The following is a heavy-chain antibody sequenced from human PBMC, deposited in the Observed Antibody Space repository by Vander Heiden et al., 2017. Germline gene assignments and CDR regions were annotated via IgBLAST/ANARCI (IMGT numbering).Heavy chain of an antibody. CDR3: AKDKYGDYEGFVGN. V-gene: IGHV3-9*01. CDR1: GFPFDDCA. D-gene: IGHD4-17*01. J-gene: IGHJ4*02. CDR2: ISWNSGRI. Sequence: VQLVESGGGWIQPGRSLRLSCAASGFPFDDCAMHWVRQVPGKGLEWVSGISWNSGRIGYADAGKGRFSISRDNAKNSLYLQMNSMRDEDKALYYCAKDKYGDYEGFVGNWGQGNLVTVSS.